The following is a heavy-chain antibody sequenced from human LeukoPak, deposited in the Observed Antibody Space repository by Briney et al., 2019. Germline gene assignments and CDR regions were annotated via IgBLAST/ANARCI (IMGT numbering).Heavy chain of an antibody. CDR3: ARVGSGSYFLDGFDI. J-gene: IGHJ3*02. D-gene: IGHD1-26*01. CDR2: IWYDGGIK. CDR1: GFTFSSYG. Sequence: GRSLRLSCAASGFTFSSYGMHWVRQAPGKGLEWVAVIWYDGGIKYYADSVKGRFTISRDNPKNTLYLQMNSLRAEDTAVYYCARVGSGSYFLDGFDIWGQGTMVTVSS. V-gene: IGHV3-33*01.